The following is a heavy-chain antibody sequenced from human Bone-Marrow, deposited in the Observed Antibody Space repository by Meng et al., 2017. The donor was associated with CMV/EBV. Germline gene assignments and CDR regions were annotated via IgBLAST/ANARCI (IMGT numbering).Heavy chain of an antibody. Sequence: GESLKISCAASGFTFSSYSMNWVRQAPGKGLEWVSSISSSSSYIYYVDSVKGRFTISRDNAKNSLYLQMNSLRAEDTAVYYCARYGVIGYYYYGMDVWGQGTTVTVSS. D-gene: IGHD3-16*02. CDR3: ARYGVIGYYYYGMDV. CDR2: ISSSSSYI. V-gene: IGHV3-21*03. CDR1: GFTFSSYS. J-gene: IGHJ6*02.